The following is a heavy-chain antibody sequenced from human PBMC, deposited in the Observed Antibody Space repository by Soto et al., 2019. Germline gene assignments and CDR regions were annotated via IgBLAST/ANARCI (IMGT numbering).Heavy chain of an antibody. CDR2: IYSGGST. V-gene: IGHV3-66*01. J-gene: IGHJ6*02. CDR1: GFTASSNY. CDR3: ARGDLYYYYGMDV. Sequence: GGSLRLSCAASGFTASSNYMSWVRQAPGKGLEWVSVIYSGGSTYYADSVKGRFTISRDNSKNTLYLQMNSLRAEDTAVYYCARGDLYYYYGMDVWGQGTTVTVSS.